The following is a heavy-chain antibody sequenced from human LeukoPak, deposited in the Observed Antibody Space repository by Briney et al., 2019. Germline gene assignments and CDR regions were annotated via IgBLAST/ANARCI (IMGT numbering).Heavy chain of an antibody. D-gene: IGHD1-26*01. CDR1: GFTFSSYW. V-gene: IGHV3-74*01. Sequence: GESLKISCAASGFTFSSYWMHWVRQAPGKGLVWVSRINTDGSSTRYADSVKGRFTISRDNAKNTLYLQMNSLRAEDTAVYYCAMGSPDEPLDYWGQGTLVTVSS. CDR3: AMGSPDEPLDY. CDR2: INTDGSST. J-gene: IGHJ4*02.